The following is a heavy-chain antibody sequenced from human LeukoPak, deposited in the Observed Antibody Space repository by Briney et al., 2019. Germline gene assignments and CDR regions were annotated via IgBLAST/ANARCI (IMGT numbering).Heavy chain of an antibody. J-gene: IGHJ4*02. CDR2: IYPDDSDT. D-gene: IGHD5-12*01. CDR3: ARLTLARSFDY. CDR1: GYSFSNYW. Sequence: GESLKISCKGSGYSFSNYWIGWVRQMPGKGLEWMGIIYPDDSDTRYSPSFQGQVTISADKSISTAYLQWSSLKASDTAMYYCARLTLARSFDYWGQGTLVTVSS. V-gene: IGHV5-51*01.